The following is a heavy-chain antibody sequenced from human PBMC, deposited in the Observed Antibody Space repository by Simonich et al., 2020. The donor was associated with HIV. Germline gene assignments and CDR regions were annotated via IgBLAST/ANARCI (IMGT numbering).Heavy chain of an antibody. CDR1: GFIFRSYG. Sequence: VQLVESGGGLVQPGRSLRLSCAASGFIFRSYGMHWVRQAPGKGLEWVAVIWYDGSNKYYADSVRGRFTISRDNSKNTLYLQMNSLSAEDTAVYYCARDFITGAAPDYWGQGTLVTVSS. CDR2: IWYDGSNK. CDR3: ARDFITGAAPDY. D-gene: IGHD1-20*01. J-gene: IGHJ4*02. V-gene: IGHV3-33*01.